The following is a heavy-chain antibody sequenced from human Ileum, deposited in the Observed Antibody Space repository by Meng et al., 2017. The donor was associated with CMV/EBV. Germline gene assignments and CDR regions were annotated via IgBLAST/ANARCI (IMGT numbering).Heavy chain of an antibody. V-gene: IGHV4-39*07. Sequence: QWQLQGPGPGLVKPSETLSLTCTVSGGSISRSTYYWGWIRQPPGKGLEWIGSIYSTGSTYYNPSLKSRLTISIDTSNNQFSLKLTSMTAADTAVYYCARGVYSYDASWGQGTLVTVSS. CDR2: IYSTGST. D-gene: IGHD5-18*01. CDR1: GGSISRSTYY. J-gene: IGHJ4*02. CDR3: ARGVYSYDAS.